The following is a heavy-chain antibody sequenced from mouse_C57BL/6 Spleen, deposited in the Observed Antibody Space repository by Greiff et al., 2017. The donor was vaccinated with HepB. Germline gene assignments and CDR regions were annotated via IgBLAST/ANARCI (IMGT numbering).Heavy chain of an antibody. CDR3: ARSTGSSYRWYFDV. Sequence: VQLQQSGTELVKPGASVKLSCKASGYTFTSYWMHWVKQRPGQGLEWIGNINPSNGGTNYNEKFKSKATLTVDKSSSTAYMQLSSLTSEDSAVYYCARSTGSSYRWYFDVWGTGTTVTVSS. J-gene: IGHJ1*03. CDR1: GYTFTSYW. D-gene: IGHD1-1*01. CDR2: INPSNGGT. V-gene: IGHV1-53*01.